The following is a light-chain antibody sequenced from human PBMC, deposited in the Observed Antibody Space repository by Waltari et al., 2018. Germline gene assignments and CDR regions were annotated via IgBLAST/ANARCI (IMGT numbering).Light chain of an antibody. Sequence: QSVLTQPPSVSGAPGQRVTISCTGNSSNIGTGYEVHWYQQFPGTAPRLRILDNRNRPSGVPDRCSGSKSGTPASLPITGLQAEDGADYYGQSYDISLNGWVFGGGTKLTV. CDR3: QSYDISLNGWV. V-gene: IGLV1-40*01. CDR2: DNR. CDR1: SSNIGTGYE. J-gene: IGLJ3*02.